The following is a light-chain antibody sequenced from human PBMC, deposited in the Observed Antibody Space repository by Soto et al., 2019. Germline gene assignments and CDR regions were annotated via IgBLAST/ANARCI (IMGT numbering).Light chain of an antibody. V-gene: IGKV3-11*01. CDR3: QQRSNWPLT. Sequence: EIVLTKTPAALCVSPEGRATLSCRASQSVSTYLAWYQQKPGQAPRLLIYDASNGATGIPARFSGSGSGTDFTLTICSLGPADFAVYYCQQRSNWPLTFGQGTKVDIK. J-gene: IGKJ1*01. CDR2: DAS. CDR1: QSVSTY.